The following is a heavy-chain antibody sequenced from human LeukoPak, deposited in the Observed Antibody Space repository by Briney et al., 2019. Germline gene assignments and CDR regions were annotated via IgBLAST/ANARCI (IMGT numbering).Heavy chain of an antibody. CDR2: IYYSGST. V-gene: IGHV4-59*01. Sequence: KTSETLSLTCTVSGGSISSYYWSWIRQPPGKGLEWIGYIYYSGSTNYNPSLKSRVTISVDTSKNQFSLKLSSVTAADTAVYYCTSVTGLNGFAPGGREPLVTVPS. CDR1: GGSISSYY. J-gene: IGHJ5*02. D-gene: IGHD2/OR15-2a*01. CDR3: TSVTGLNGFAP.